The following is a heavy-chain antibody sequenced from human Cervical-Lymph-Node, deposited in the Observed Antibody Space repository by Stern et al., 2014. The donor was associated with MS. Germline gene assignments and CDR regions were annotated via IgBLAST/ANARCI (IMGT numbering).Heavy chain of an antibody. CDR2: ISSSSSYI. D-gene: IGHD3-22*01. V-gene: IGHV3-21*01. Sequence: VQLVQSGGGLVKPGGSLRLSCAASGFTFSSYSMNWVRQAPGKGLEWGSSISSSSSYIYYADSVKGRFTISRDNAKNSLYLQMNSLRAEDTAVYYCARYQYYYDTSGFDYWGQGTLVTVSS. CDR1: GFTFSSYS. J-gene: IGHJ4*02. CDR3: ARYQYYYDTSGFDY.